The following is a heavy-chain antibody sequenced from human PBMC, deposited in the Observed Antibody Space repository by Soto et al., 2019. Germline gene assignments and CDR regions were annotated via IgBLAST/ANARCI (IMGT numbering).Heavy chain of an antibody. D-gene: IGHD3-22*01. J-gene: IGHJ4*02. Sequence: ASETLSLTCAVSGGSISSGGYSWSWIRQPPGKGLEWIGYIYHSGSTYYNPSLKSRVTISVDRSKNQFSLKLSSVTAADTAVYYCARDDYYDSSGYYSGFDYWGQGTLVTVSS. CDR1: GGSISSGGYS. V-gene: IGHV4-30-2*01. CDR2: IYHSGST. CDR3: ARDDYYDSSGYYSGFDY.